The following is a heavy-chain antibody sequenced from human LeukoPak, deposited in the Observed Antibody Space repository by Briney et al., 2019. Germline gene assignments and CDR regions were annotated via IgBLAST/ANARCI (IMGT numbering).Heavy chain of an antibody. CDR1: GFPFSNYW. CDR3: ARDLPPTYFFDS. V-gene: IGHV3-7*01. Sequence: PGGSLRLSCAASGFPFSNYWMSWVRQAPGKGLEWVANIKQDGTEKYYVDSGKGRFTISRDNAKNSLYLQMNSMRAEDTAVYYCARDLPPTYFFDSWGQGTLVTVSS. J-gene: IGHJ4*02. CDR2: IKQDGTEK.